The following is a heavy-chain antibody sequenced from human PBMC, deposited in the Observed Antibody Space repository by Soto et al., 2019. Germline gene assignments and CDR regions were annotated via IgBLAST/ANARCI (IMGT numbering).Heavy chain of an antibody. V-gene: IGHV4-59*01. D-gene: IGHD3-10*01. CDR3: ARDRRDSGSYYKGADAFDI. CDR1: GGSISSYY. CDR2: IYYSGST. J-gene: IGHJ3*02. Sequence: SETLSLTCTVSGGSISSYYWSWIRQPPGKGLEWIGYIYYSGSTNYNPSLKSRVTISVDTSKDQFSLKLSSVTAADTAVYYCARDRRDSGSYYKGADAFDIWGQGTMVTVSS.